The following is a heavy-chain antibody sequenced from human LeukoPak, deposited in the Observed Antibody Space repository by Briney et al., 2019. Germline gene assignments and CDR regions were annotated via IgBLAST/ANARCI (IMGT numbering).Heavy chain of an antibody. J-gene: IGHJ4*02. V-gene: IGHV4-34*01. CDR1: GGSFSGYY. CDR3: ARIRYNLDY. D-gene: IGHD1-1*01. Sequence: SETLSLTCAVYGGSFSGYYWSWIRQPPGKGLEWIGEINHSGSTNFNPSLKSRVTISVDMAKNQFSLKLSSVTAADTAVYYCARIRYNLDYWGQGTLVSVSS. CDR2: INHSGST.